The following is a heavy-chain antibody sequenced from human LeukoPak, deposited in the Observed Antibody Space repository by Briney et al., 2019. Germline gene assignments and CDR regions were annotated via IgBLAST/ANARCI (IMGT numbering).Heavy chain of an antibody. V-gene: IGHV3-15*01. CDR1: GFTFTNAW. J-gene: IGHJ4*02. CDR3: TTNCGGDCYSSLGY. Sequence: GGSLRLSCAASGFTFTNAWMNWVRQAPGKGLEWVARIKPKADGETTDHAAPVKGRFTISRDDSKNTLYLQMNSLKTEDTGVYYCTTNCGGDCYSSLGYWGQGTLVIVSS. CDR2: IKPKADGETT. D-gene: IGHD2-21*02.